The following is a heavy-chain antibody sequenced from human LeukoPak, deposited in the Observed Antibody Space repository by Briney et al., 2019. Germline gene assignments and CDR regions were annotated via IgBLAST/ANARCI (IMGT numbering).Heavy chain of an antibody. V-gene: IGHV3-30*02. J-gene: IGHJ4*02. CDR2: IRYDGSNK. Sequence: GGSLRLSCAASGFTFSSYGMHWVRQAPGKGLEWVAFIRYDGSNKYSADSVKGRFTISRDNSKNTLYLQMNSLRAEDTAVYYCASDCGGDCYLDYWGQGTLVTVSS. CDR3: ASDCGGDCYLDY. D-gene: IGHD2-21*01. CDR1: GFTFSSYG.